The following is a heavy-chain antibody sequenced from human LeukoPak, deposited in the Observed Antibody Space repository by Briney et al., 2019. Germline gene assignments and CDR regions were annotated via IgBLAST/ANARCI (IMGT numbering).Heavy chain of an antibody. D-gene: IGHD1-26*01. V-gene: IGHV1-46*01. CDR3: ARADGGGAFDY. J-gene: IGHJ4*02. CDR1: GYTFTSYY. CDR2: INPSGGST. Sequence: ASVKVSCKASGYTFTSYYMHWVRQAPGQGLEWMGIINPSGGSTSYAQKFQGRVTMTRDMSTSTVYMELSSLRSEDTAVYYCARADGGGAFDYWGQGTLVTVSS.